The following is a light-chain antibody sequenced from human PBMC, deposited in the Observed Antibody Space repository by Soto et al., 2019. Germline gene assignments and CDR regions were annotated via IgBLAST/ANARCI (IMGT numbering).Light chain of an antibody. CDR3: MQTLQSWT. CDR2: LGS. V-gene: IGKV2-28*01. Sequence: DIVITQSPLSLPFTPVERACISCRSSQSLLHSNGYNYLDWYLQKPGQSPQLLIYLGSNRASGVPDRFSGSGSGTDFTLKISRVEAEDVGVYYCMQTLQSWTFGQGTKVDIK. J-gene: IGKJ1*01. CDR1: QSLLHSNGYNY.